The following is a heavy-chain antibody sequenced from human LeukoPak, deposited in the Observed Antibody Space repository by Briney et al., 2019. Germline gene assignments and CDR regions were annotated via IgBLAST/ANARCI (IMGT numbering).Heavy chain of an antibody. D-gene: IGHD5-12*01. J-gene: IGHJ4*02. Sequence: GGSLRLSCAAAGFFFSSYSMNWDRQAPGKGLEWVSYISSSSSTIYYADSVKGRFTISRDNAKNSLYLQMNSLRDEGTGVYYVCSYFSDEATKPGDLDYWGQGTLVTVSS. CDR3: CSYFSDEATKPGDLDY. CDR2: ISSSSSTI. V-gene: IGHV3-48*02. CDR1: GFFFSSYS.